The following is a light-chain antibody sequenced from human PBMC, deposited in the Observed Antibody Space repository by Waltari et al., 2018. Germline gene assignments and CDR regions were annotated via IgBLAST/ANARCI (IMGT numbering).Light chain of an antibody. CDR1: QSLLHHDGKTY. Sequence: DIVMTQTPLSRSVIPGQPASISCKSSQSLLHHDGKTYSYCYLQRPGQSPQLLIYEVSRRFSGVPDRFSGSGSGTDFTLKISRVEADDVGVYFCMQGKDLPLTFGGGTKVEI. CDR2: EVS. V-gene: IGKV2-29*02. J-gene: IGKJ4*01. CDR3: MQGKDLPLT.